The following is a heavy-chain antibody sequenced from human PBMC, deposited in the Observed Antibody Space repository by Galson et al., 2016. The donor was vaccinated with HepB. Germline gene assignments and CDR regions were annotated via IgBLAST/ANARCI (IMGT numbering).Heavy chain of an antibody. V-gene: IGHV2-5*02. J-gene: IGHJ5*02. CDR3: AYRRSGGQGDWFDP. D-gene: IGHD3-10*01. CDR1: GFSLSTSEVG. CDR2: IYWDDEK. Sequence: PALVKPTQTLTLTCSISGFSLSTSEVGVVWVRQPPGKALEWLGLIYWDDEKRYNPSLENRLTVTKDTSKAQVVLTMTNMDPVDTATYFCAYRRSGGQGDWFDPWGQGTLVTVSS.